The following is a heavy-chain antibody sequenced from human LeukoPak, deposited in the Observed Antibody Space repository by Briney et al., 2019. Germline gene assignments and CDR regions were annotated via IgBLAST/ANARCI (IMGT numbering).Heavy chain of an antibody. CDR1: GGSFSGYY. CDR3: ARVGGTRYCSGGSCYSRPGPIY. Sequence: SETLSLTCAVYGGSFSGYYWSWIRQPPGKGLEWIGEINHSGSTNYNPSLKSRVTISVDTSKNQFSLKLSSVTAADTAGYYCARVGGTRYCSGGSCYSRPGPIYWGQGTLVTVSS. D-gene: IGHD2-15*01. V-gene: IGHV4-34*01. CDR2: INHSGST. J-gene: IGHJ4*02.